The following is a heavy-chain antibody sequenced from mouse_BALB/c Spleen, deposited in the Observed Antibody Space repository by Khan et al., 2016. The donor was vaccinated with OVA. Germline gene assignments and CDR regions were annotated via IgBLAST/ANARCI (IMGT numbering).Heavy chain of an antibody. V-gene: IGHV1S41*01. CDR3: ARSNYYGGSRYAMDY. Sequence: DLVKPGASVKLSCKASAYTFTSYWIYWIKQRPGEGLEWIGRLGPGSGSSYYNEMFKGKATLTVDTSSNTAYIQLSSLSSEDSAVYFCARSNYYGGSRYAMDYWGQGTSVTVSS. J-gene: IGHJ4*01. CDR1: AYTFTSYW. CDR2: LGPGSGSS. D-gene: IGHD1-1*01.